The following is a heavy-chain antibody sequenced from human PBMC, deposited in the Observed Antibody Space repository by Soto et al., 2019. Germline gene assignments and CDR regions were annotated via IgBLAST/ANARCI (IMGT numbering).Heavy chain of an antibody. D-gene: IGHD1-1*01. J-gene: IGHJ2*01. CDR3: AQFTGHPLEYWYLDF. CDR2: IHGGGGAT. Sequence: EVQLLESGGGLVQPGGTLRLSCAASGFTFSAYAMGWVRQAPGKGLEWVSTIHGGGGATHYADSVKGRFTISRDDSKNTLYAQINSLRAEDTAVYYCAQFTGHPLEYWYLDFWGRGALVTVSS. V-gene: IGHV3-23*01. CDR1: GFTFSAYA.